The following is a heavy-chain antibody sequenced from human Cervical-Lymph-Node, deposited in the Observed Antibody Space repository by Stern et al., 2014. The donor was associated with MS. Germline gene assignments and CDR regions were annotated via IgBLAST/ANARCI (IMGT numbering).Heavy chain of an antibody. J-gene: IGHJ4*02. CDR1: GLTVSSNY. CDR2: ISSGGST. CDR3: ARDSGDTISGFDD. Sequence: EVQLVESGGGLIQPGGSLRLSCAVSGLTVSSNYMVWVRQAPGKGLEWVSTISSGGSTYYADSVKGRFTISKDYSKSTLDLQMNNLRVEDTAVYHCARDSGDTISGFDDWGQGTLVTVSA. D-gene: IGHD1-26*01. V-gene: IGHV3-53*02.